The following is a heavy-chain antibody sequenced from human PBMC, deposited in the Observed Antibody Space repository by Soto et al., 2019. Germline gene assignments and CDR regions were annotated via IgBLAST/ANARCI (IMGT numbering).Heavy chain of an antibody. V-gene: IGHV1-18*01. D-gene: IGHD6-19*01. CDR1: GYTFSNYG. J-gene: IGHJ6*02. CDR3: SRFIMVGGWFDPNYYHGMDV. CDR2: ISGYNGNT. Sequence: QVQLVQSGAEVKKPGASVTVSCKTSGYTFSNYGINWVRQAPGQGLEWMGWISGYNGNTTYAQTVQGIVTMTTDTSTGTVYMELRSLKSDDTAIYYCSRFIMVGGWFDPNYYHGMDVWGQGTTVTVSS.